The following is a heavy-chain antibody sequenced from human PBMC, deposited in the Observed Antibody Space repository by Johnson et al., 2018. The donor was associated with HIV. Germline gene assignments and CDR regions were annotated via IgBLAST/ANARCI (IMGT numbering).Heavy chain of an antibody. CDR2: IYSGGST. Sequence: VQLVESGGGLVQPGESLRLSCAASGFTVSSNYMSWVRQAPGKGLEWVSVIYSGGSTYYADSVKGRFTISRDKSKNTLYLQMNSLRAEDTAVYYCALYPPDAFDIWGQGTMVTVSS. J-gene: IGHJ3*02. CDR3: ALYPPDAFDI. D-gene: IGHD5/OR15-5a*01. CDR1: GFTVSSNY. V-gene: IGHV3-66*02.